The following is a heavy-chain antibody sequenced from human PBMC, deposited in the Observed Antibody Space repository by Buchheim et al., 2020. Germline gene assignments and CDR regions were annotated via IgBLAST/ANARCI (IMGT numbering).Heavy chain of an antibody. Sequence: QVQLQESGPGLVKPSGTLSLTCAVSGGSISSSNWWSWVRQPPGKGLEWIGYIYYSGSTYYNPSLKSRVTISVDTSKNQFSPKLSSVTAADTAVYYCARRRYDFWSGYYEYFDYWGQGTL. CDR1: GGSISSSNW. V-gene: IGHV4-4*02. D-gene: IGHD3-3*01. CDR2: IYYSGST. CDR3: ARRRYDFWSGYYEYFDY. J-gene: IGHJ4*02.